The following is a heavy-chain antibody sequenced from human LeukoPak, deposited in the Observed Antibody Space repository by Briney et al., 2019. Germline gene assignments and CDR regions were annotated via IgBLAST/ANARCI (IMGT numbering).Heavy chain of an antibody. D-gene: IGHD2-2*01. V-gene: IGHV3-74*01. CDR1: GFTFSSYW. J-gene: IGHJ4*02. CDR2: INGDGSGT. CDR3: AGVSSYCSSASCKEPLGY. Sequence: GGSLRLSCAASGFTFSSYWMHWVRQAPGKGLVWVARINGDGSGTNYADSVKGRFTISRDNAKNTLYLQMNSLRAEDTAVYYCAGVSSYCSSASCKEPLGYWGQGTLVTVSS.